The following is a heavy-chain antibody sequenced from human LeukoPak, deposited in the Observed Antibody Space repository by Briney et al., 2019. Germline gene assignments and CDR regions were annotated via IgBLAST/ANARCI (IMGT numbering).Heavy chain of an antibody. D-gene: IGHD1-26*01. Sequence: SETLSLTCTVSGASISSSSYYWGWIRQPPGKGLEWIGSLSYSGSTYYNPSLKSRVTISVDTSKNQFSLNLSSVTAADTAVYYCARGQGATVPQVGKNWFDPWGQGTRVTVSS. CDR3: ARGQGATVPQVGKNWFDP. CDR1: GASISSSSYY. CDR2: LSYSGST. V-gene: IGHV4-39*07. J-gene: IGHJ5*02.